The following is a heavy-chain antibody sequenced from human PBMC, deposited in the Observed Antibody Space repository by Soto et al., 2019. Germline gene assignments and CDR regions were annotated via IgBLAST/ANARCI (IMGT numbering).Heavy chain of an antibody. CDR2: IYYSGST. D-gene: IGHD1-26*01. CDR3: GREGAGGFGS. Sequence: QVQLQESGPGLVKPSETLSLTCTVSGGSVSSGSYYWSWIRQPPGKGLEWIGYIYYSGSTHYNPTPKSRVTSSVETSKNLFSLKLSSVTAADTAVYYCGREGAGGFGSWGQGTLVTFSS. CDR1: GGSVSSGSYY. V-gene: IGHV4-61*03. J-gene: IGHJ4*02.